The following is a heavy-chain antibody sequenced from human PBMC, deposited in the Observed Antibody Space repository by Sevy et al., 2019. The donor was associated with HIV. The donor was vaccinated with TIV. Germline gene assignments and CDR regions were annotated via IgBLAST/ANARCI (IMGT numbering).Heavy chain of an antibody. Sequence: ASVKVSCKASGYTFTSYYMHWVRQAPGQGLEWMGIINPSGGSTSYAQKFQGRVTMTRDTSTSTVYMELSSLRSEDTAVYYCARNDIVVVPAALLPDYYYYYHMDVWGKGTTVTVSS. V-gene: IGHV1-46*01. CDR1: GYTFTSYY. CDR2: INPSGGST. J-gene: IGHJ6*03. D-gene: IGHD2-2*01. CDR3: ARNDIVVVPAALLPDYYYYYHMDV.